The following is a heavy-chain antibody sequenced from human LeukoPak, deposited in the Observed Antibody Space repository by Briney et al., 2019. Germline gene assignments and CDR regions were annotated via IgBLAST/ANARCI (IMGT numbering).Heavy chain of an antibody. V-gene: IGHV4-34*01. D-gene: IGHD3-3*01. J-gene: IGHJ4*02. CDR3: ARGLASGYPPIPFDY. CDR2: ITYDGRT. CDR1: GGSFYGYY. Sequence: SETLSLTCAVFGGSFYGYYWSWIRQSPGKGLEWIGEITYDGRTKYNPSLRSRVSISVDTSKIQFSLNLTSVTAADTAIYYCARGLASGYPPIPFDYWGQGTQVTVSS.